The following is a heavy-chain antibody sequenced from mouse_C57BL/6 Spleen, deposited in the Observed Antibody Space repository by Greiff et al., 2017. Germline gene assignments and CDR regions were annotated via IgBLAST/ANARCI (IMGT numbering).Heavy chain of an antibody. D-gene: IGHD2-5*01. CDR2: IHPNSGST. CDR3: ARGPTIVSYFDY. V-gene: IGHV1-64*01. J-gene: IGHJ2*01. Sequence: QVQLQQPGAELVKPGASVKLSCKASGYTFTSYWMHWVKQRPGQGLEWIGMIHPNSGSTNYNEKFKSKATLTVDKSSSTAYMQLSSLTSEDSAVYYCARGPTIVSYFDYWGQGTTLTVSS. CDR1: GYTFTSYW.